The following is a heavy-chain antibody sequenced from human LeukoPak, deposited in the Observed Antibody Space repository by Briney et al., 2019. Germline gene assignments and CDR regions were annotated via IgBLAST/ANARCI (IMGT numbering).Heavy chain of an antibody. CDR3: ARVPGSSGSYLWWFAP. CDR1: GFTFTSHA. J-gene: IGHJ5*02. Sequence: GGSLRLSCAASGFTFTSHAMNWVRQTPGKGLEWVASINKGGDLFKYADSVAGRLTICRDKAKKALFRQMSSLRVEDTGVYYCARVPGSSGSYLWWFAPWGQGTLVTVSS. V-gene: IGHV3-21*01. D-gene: IGHD3-10*01. CDR2: INKGGDLF.